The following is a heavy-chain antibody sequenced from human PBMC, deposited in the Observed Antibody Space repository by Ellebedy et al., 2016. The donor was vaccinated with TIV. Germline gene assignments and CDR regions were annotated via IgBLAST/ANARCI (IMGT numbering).Heavy chain of an antibody. CDR3: ARDGTMVRGVITLGADYYYGMDV. CDR1: GYTFTSYG. V-gene: IGHV1-18*01. D-gene: IGHD3-10*01. Sequence: ASVKVSCKASGYTFTSYGISWVRQAPGQGLEWMGWISAYNGNTNYAQKLQGRVTMTTDTSTSTAYMELRSLRSDDTAVYYCARDGTMVRGVITLGADYYYGMDVWGQGTTVTVSS. J-gene: IGHJ6*02. CDR2: ISAYNGNT.